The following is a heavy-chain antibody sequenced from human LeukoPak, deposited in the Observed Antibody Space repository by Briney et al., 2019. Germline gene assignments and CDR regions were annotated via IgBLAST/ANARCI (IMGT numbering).Heavy chain of an antibody. CDR1: GFTFSDYY. CDR2: ISSSGSTI. Sequence: GGSLRLSCAASGFTFSDYYMSWIRQAPGKGLEWVSYISSSGSTIYYADSVKGRFTISRDNAKNSLYLQMNSLRAEDTAVYYCARDRQDIVVVPAAMKGYYDFWSGYYREYYHYYMDVWGKGTTVTVSS. D-gene: IGHD3-3*01. CDR3: ARDRQDIVVVPAAMKGYYDFWSGYYREYYHYYMDV. J-gene: IGHJ6*03. V-gene: IGHV3-11*04.